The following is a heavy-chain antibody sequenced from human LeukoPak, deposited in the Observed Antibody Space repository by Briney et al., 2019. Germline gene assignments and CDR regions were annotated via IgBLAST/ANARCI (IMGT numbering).Heavy chain of an antibody. CDR2: IIPIFGTA. CDR3: ARALLGYSGSYYADTGFDY. D-gene: IGHD1-26*01. J-gene: IGHJ4*02. Sequence: SVKVSCKASGYTFTGYYMHWVRQAPGQGLEWMGGIIPIFGTANYAQKFQGRVTITADESTSTAYMELSSLRSEDTAVYYCARALLGYSGSYYADTGFDYWGQGTLVTVSS. CDR1: GYTFTGYY. V-gene: IGHV1-69*13.